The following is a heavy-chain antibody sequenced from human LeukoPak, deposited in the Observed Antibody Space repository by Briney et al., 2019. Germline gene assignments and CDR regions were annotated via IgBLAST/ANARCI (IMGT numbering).Heavy chain of an antibody. CDR1: GYTFTGYY. CDR3: ARDRAYSSVTASGTDY. CDR2: INPNSGGT. V-gene: IGHV1-2*02. Sequence: ASVKVSCKASGYTFTGYYMHWVRQAPGQGLEWMGWINPNSGGTNYAQKFQGRVTMTRDTSISTAYMELSRLTSDDTAVYYWARDRAYSSVTASGTDYWGQGTLVTVSS. J-gene: IGHJ4*02. D-gene: IGHD6-19*01.